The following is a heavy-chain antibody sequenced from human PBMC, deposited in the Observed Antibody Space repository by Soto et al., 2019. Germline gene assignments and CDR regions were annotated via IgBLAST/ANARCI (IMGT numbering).Heavy chain of an antibody. CDR3: ADLDVHY. Sequence: SQTLSLTCAISGDSVSSNSAAWNWIRQSSSRGLEWLGRTYFRSKWYTGYAPSVKSRITINPDTSKNQFSLQLTSVTPEDTAVYYCADLDVHYWGQGTMVTVSS. CDR2: TYFRSKWYT. J-gene: IGHJ4*02. CDR1: GDSVSSNSAA. V-gene: IGHV6-1*01.